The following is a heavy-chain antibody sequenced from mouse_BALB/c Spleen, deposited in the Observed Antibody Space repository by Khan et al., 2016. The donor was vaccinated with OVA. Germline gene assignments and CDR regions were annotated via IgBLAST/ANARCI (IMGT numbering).Heavy chain of an antibody. CDR1: GDSITSGY. J-gene: IGHJ3*01. V-gene: IGHV3-8*02. Sequence: EVQLQESGPSLVKPSQTLSLTCSVTGDSITSGYWNWIRKFPGNKLDYMGYIIYTGYTYYNPSLQSRISITRHTSKNQYYLQLNSVTDEDAATYYCARSTYRYAFVYWGQGTLVTVSA. CDR2: IIYTGYT. CDR3: ARSTYRYAFVY. D-gene: IGHD2-12*01.